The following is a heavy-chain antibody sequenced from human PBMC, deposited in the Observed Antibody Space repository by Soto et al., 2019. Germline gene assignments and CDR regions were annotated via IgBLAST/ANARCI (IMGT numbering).Heavy chain of an antibody. J-gene: IGHJ4*02. CDR1: GFTFNTFG. Sequence: QEHLVESGGGVVLPGRSLRLSCAASGFTFNTFGMHWVRQAPGKGLEWVAVISYDESDKYYSDSVRGRFTISRDNSMNTLYLQMNSLRTEDTAVYYCAKSPNFYCSSYHCYKYYFDYWGQGTLVTVSS. CDR3: AKSPNFYCSSYHCYKYYFDY. CDR2: ISYDESDK. V-gene: IGHV3-30*18. D-gene: IGHD2-2*01.